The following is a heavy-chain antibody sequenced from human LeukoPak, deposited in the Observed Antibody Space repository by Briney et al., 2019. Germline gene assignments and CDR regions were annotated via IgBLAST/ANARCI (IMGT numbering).Heavy chain of an antibody. D-gene: IGHD3-16*01. CDR2: IYYSGST. CDR3: ARFTPQGYGWGGYNRFDP. Sequence: SETLSLTCTVSGGSISSYYWNWIRQPPGKGLEWIGYIYYSGSTNYNPSLKSRVTISVDTSKNQFSLNLTSVTAADTAVYYCARFTPQGYGWGGYNRFDPWGQGTLVTVSS. CDR1: GGSISSYY. V-gene: IGHV4-59*01. J-gene: IGHJ5*02.